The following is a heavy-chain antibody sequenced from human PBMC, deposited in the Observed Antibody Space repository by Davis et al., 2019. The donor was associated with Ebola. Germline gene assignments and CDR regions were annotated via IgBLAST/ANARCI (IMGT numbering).Heavy chain of an antibody. V-gene: IGHV3-73*01. CDR1: GFTFSGSA. J-gene: IGHJ4*02. CDR3: TVTTTDDY. Sequence: GESLNISCAASGFTFSGSAMHWVRQASGKGLEWVGRIRSKSNSYATAYAASVKGRFTISRDDSKNTAYLQMNSLKTEDTAVYYCTVTTTDDYWGQGTLVTVSS. CDR2: IRSKSNSYAT. D-gene: IGHD3-22*01.